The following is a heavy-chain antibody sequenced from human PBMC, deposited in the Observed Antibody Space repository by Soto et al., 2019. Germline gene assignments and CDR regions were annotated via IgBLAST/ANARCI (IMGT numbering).Heavy chain of an antibody. Sequence: ASVKVSCKASGGTFSSYAISWVRQAPGQGLEWMGGIIPIFGTANYAQKFQGRVTITADESTSTAYMELSSLRSEDTAVYYCARVLGDIVLMVYAFDPWGQGTLVTVSS. J-gene: IGHJ5*02. D-gene: IGHD2-8*01. CDR2: IIPIFGTA. V-gene: IGHV1-69*13. CDR3: ARVLGDIVLMVYAFDP. CDR1: GGTFSSYA.